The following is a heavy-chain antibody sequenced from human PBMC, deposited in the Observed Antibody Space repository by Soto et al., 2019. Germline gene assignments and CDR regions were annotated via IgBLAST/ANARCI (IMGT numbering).Heavy chain of an antibody. D-gene: IGHD6-13*01. J-gene: IGHJ5*02. CDR1: GFTFSSYA. V-gene: IGHV3-23*01. CDR2: ISGSGGGT. CDR3: AKGDSSNWYRPNWFDP. Sequence: GGSLRLSCAASGFTFSSYAMSWVRQAPGKGLEWVSAISGSGGGTYYADSVKGRFTISRDNSKNTLYLQMNSLRAEDTAVYYCAKGDSSNWYRPNWFDPWGQGTLVTVS.